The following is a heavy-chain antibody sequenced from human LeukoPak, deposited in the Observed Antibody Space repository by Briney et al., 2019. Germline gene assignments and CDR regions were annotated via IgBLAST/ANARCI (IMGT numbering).Heavy chain of an antibody. CDR2: IWHDGSNK. V-gene: IGHV3-33*01. J-gene: IGHJ4*02. Sequence: PGGSLRLSCAASGFTFSTYGMHWVRQAPGKGLEWLAVIWHDGSNKYYADSVEGRFTISRDHSKSTLYLQMNSLSAEDTAVYYCARGGEDIVVESAARIDYWGQGILVSVSS. D-gene: IGHD2-2*01. CDR3: ARGGEDIVVESAARIDY. CDR1: GFTFSTYG.